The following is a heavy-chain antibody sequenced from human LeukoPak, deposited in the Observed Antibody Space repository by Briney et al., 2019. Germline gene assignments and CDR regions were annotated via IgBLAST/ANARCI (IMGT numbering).Heavy chain of an antibody. Sequence: SETLSLTCAVYGGSFSGYYWSWIRQPPGKGLEWIGEINHSGSTKYNPSLKSRVAISIDTSKNQFSLKLTSVTAADTAVYYCARADLYSSSWSDDYWGQGTLVTVSS. J-gene: IGHJ4*02. CDR1: GGSFSGYY. CDR2: INHSGST. CDR3: ARADLYSSSWSDDY. V-gene: IGHV4-34*01. D-gene: IGHD6-13*01.